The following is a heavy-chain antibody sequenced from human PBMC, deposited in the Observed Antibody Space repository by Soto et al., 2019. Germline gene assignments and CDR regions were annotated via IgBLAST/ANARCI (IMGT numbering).Heavy chain of an antibody. J-gene: IGHJ4*02. V-gene: IGHV3-30-3*01. Sequence: QVQLVESGGGVVQPGRSLRLSCAASGFTFSSYAMHWVRQAPGKGLEWVAVISYDGSNKYYADSVKGRFTISRDNSKNTLYLQMNSLRAEDTAVYYCARDPNNYYGSGSTFDYWGQGTLVTVSS. CDR3: ARDPNNYYGSGSTFDY. CDR2: ISYDGSNK. CDR1: GFTFSSYA. D-gene: IGHD3-10*01.